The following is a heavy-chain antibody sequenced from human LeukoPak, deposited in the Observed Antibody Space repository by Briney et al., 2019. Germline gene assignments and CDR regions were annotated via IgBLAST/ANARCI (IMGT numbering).Heavy chain of an antibody. Sequence: GGSLRLSCAASGFTFSNAWMTWDRQAPGKGREWVGHIKGKTDGGTTDYAAPVKGRFTTSTDESKNMMYLQINSLRTEDTAVYYCTTGVWIQLWLADYWGQGTLVTVSS. D-gene: IGHD5-18*01. CDR3: TTGVWIQLWLADY. J-gene: IGHJ4*02. CDR1: GFTFSNAW. CDR2: IKGKTDGGTT. V-gene: IGHV3-15*01.